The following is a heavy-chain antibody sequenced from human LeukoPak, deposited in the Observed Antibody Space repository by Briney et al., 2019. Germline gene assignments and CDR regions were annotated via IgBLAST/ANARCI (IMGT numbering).Heavy chain of an antibody. V-gene: IGHV1-46*01. CDR3: ARAAAGTVY. CDR1: GYTFTNSY. J-gene: IGHJ4*02. D-gene: IGHD6-13*01. Sequence: ASVKVSCKASGYTFTNSYIHWVRQAPGQVLEWMGLINPDGGNTNYAQNFQGRVTLTRDTSTSTVYMELSSLRSEDTAVYYCARAAAGTVYWGQGTLVTVSS. CDR2: INPDGGNT.